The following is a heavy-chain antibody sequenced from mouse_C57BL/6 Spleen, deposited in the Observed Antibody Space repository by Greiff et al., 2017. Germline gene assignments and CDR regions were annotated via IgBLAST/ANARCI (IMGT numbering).Heavy chain of an antibody. J-gene: IGHJ2*01. D-gene: IGHD2-4*01. CDR2: IDPENGDT. Sequence: VQLQQSGAELVRPGASVKLSCTASGFNIKDDYMHWVKQRPEQGLEWIGWIDPENGDTEYASKFQGKATITADTSSNTAYLQLSSLTSEDTAVYYCTTYDFHFDYWGQGTTLTVSS. V-gene: IGHV14-4*01. CDR3: TTYDFHFDY. CDR1: GFNIKDDY.